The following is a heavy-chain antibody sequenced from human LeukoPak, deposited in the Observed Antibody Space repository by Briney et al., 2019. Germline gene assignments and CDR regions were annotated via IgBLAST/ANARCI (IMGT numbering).Heavy chain of an antibody. CDR3: ARGRWSDY. D-gene: IGHD5-24*01. J-gene: IGHJ4*02. Sequence: GGSLRLSCAASGFTFSAYWMIWVRQAPGKGLEWVANIKEDGTEKNYVDSVKGRFTISRDNVKKSLYLEMNSLRVEDMAVYYCARGRWSDYWGQGTQVPVSS. V-gene: IGHV3-7*01. CDR1: GFTFSAYW. CDR2: IKEDGTEK.